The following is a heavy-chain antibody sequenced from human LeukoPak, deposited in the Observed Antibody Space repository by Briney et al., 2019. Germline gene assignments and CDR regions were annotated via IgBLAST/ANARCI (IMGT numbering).Heavy chain of an antibody. J-gene: IGHJ5*02. D-gene: IGHD2-2*01. CDR3: ARANIVVVPAAVNWFDP. CDR1: GYTFTSYG. V-gene: IGHV1-18*01. CDR2: ISAYNGNT. Sequence: GASVKVSCKASGYTFTSYGISWVRQAPGQGLEWMGWISAYNGNTHYAQKLQGRVTVTTDTSTSTAYMELRSLRSDDTAVYYCARANIVVVPAAVNWFDPWGQGTLVTVSS.